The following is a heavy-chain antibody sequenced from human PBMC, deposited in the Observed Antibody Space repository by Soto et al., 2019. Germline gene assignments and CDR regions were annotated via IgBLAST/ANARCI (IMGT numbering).Heavy chain of an antibody. J-gene: IGHJ4*02. CDR2: IYWDDDK. CDR1: GFSLSTSGEG. V-gene: IGHV2-5*02. CDR3: AHVYGGYDNFDY. Sequence: QIISKESGPTLMKPTQTLTPTCTFAGFSLSTSGEGVGWIRQPPGKALEWLALIYWDDDKRYSPSLKSRLTITMDTSKNQVVLTMTNMDPVDTATYYCAHVYGGYDNFDYWGQGTLVTVSS. D-gene: IGHD5-12*01.